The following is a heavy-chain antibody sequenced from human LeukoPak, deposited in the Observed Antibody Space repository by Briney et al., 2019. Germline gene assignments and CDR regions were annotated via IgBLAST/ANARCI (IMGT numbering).Heavy chain of an antibody. CDR3: ARAPKGVTTGYFDH. CDR1: GYTFTTYY. CDR2: INPSGGST. Sequence: GASVKVSCKASGYTFTTYYIHWVRQAPGQGLEWMGIINPSGGSTTYAQIFQGRVTLTRDTPTSTVYMELSSLRSDDTAVYYCARAPKGVTTGYFDHWGQGTLVTVSS. J-gene: IGHJ4*02. D-gene: IGHD1-26*01. V-gene: IGHV1-46*01.